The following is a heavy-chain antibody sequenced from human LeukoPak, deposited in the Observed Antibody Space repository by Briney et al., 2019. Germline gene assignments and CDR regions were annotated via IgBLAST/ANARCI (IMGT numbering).Heavy chain of an antibody. Sequence: SETLSLTCTVSGGSISSYYWSWIRQPPGKGLEWIGYIYYSGSTNYNPSLKSRVTISVDTSKNQFSLKLSSVTAADTAVYYCAREGDYDFWSGYQNWFDPWGQGTLVTVPS. J-gene: IGHJ5*02. V-gene: IGHV4-59*01. CDR3: AREGDYDFWSGYQNWFDP. CDR2: IYYSGST. D-gene: IGHD3-3*01. CDR1: GGSISSYY.